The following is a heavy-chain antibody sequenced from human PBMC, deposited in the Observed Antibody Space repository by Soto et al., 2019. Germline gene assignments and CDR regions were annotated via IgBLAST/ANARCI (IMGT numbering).Heavy chain of an antibody. CDR1: GGTFSSYA. D-gene: IGHD3-22*01. Sequence: SVKVSCKASGGTFSSYAISWVRQAPGQGLEWMGGIIPIFGTANYAQKFQGRVTITADESTSTAYMELSSLRSEDTAVYYCARDVGDHYDSSGYPRDDAFDIWGQGTMATVSS. J-gene: IGHJ3*02. CDR2: IIPIFGTA. CDR3: ARDVGDHYDSSGYPRDDAFDI. V-gene: IGHV1-69*13.